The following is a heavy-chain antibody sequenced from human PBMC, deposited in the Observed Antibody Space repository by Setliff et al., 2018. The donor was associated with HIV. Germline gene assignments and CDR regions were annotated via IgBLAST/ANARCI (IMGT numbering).Heavy chain of an antibody. CDR2: VHYNGNDK. CDR3: ARSSSWYVEWFDP. V-gene: IGHV3-30*19. J-gene: IGHJ5*02. CDR1: GFTLSTYG. Sequence: GGSLRLSCATSGFTLSTYGMHWVRQAPGKGLEWVARVHYNGNDKFYVDSVKGRFTISRDNSENTLYLQMDGLRAEDTAVYYCARSSSWYVEWFDPWGQGTLVTVSS. D-gene: IGHD6-13*01.